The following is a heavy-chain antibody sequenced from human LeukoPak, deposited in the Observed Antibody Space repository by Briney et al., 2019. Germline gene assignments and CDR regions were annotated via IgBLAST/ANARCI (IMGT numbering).Heavy chain of an antibody. CDR2: INSDGSST. V-gene: IGHV3-74*01. CDR3: ARDRNLGY. J-gene: IGHJ4*02. Sequence: GGSLRLSCAASGFTFSGSAMHWVRQASGKGLEWVSRINSDGSSTSYADSVKGRFTISRDNAKNTLYLQMNSLRAEDTAVYYCARDRNLGYWGQGTLVTVSS. CDR1: GFTFSGSA.